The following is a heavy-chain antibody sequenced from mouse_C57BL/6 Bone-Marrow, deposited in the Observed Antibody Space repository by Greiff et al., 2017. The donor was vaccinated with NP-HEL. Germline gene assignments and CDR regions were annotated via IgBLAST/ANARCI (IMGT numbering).Heavy chain of an antibody. CDR3: ARHEDWDRGGNFDY. V-gene: IGHV5-6*01. J-gene: IGHJ2*01. CDR1: GFTFSSYG. CDR2: ISSGGSYT. D-gene: IGHD4-1*01. Sequence: EVNLVESGGDLVKPGGSLKLSCAASGFTFSSYGMSWVRQTPDKRLEWVATISSGGSYTYYPDSVKGRFTISRDNAKNTLYLQMSSLKSEDTAMYYCARHEDWDRGGNFDYWGQGTTLTVSS.